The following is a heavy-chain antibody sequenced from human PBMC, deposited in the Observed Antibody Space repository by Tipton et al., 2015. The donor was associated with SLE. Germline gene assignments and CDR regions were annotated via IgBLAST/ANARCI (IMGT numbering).Heavy chain of an antibody. J-gene: IGHJ4*02. Sequence: TLSLTCIVSGDSLIKYYWNWFRQSPGKGLEWIGEINHSGNTNYNPSLKSRVTISVDRSKNQFSLKLDSVTATDTAIYYCARESRWFGEYDYWGQGTLVTVSS. V-gene: IGHV4-4*08. CDR3: ARESRWFGEYDY. CDR1: GDSLIKYY. CDR2: INHSGNT. D-gene: IGHD3-10*01.